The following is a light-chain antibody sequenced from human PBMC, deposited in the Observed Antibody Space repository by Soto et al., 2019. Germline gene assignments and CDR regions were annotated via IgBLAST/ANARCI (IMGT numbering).Light chain of an antibody. J-gene: IGKJ3*01. V-gene: IGKV1-13*02. Sequence: AIQLTQSPSSLSASVGDRVTITCRASQGISSALAWYQQKPGKAPKLLIYDASSLESGVPSRFSGSGSGTDFTLTISSLKPEDFATYYCQQFNSYHTFGPGTKVDIK. CDR3: QQFNSYHT. CDR2: DAS. CDR1: QGISSA.